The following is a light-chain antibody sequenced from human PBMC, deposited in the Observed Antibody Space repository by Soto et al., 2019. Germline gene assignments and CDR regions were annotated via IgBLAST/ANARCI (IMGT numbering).Light chain of an antibody. J-gene: IGKJ5*01. CDR3: QQRKSYPIT. Sequence: DLQLTQSPSFLSASVGDRVTITCRASQDINTYLAWYQQKPGKAPKLLIFAASTLQNGVPSRFSGSGSGTEFTVTITRLQPEDFATYYCQQRKSYPITFGQGTRLEIK. CDR1: QDINTY. V-gene: IGKV1-9*01. CDR2: AAS.